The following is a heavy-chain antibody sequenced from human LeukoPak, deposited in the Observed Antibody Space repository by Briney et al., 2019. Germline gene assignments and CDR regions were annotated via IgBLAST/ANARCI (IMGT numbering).Heavy chain of an antibody. Sequence: ASVKVSCKASGYTFTSYGISWVRQAPGQGLEWMGWISAYNGNTNYAQKLQGRVTMTTDTSTSTAYMELRSLRSDDTAVYYCAREVRYFDWSDYYYYYMDVWGKGTTVTVSS. J-gene: IGHJ6*03. D-gene: IGHD3-9*01. CDR3: AREVRYFDWSDYYYYYMDV. CDR2: ISAYNGNT. V-gene: IGHV1-18*01. CDR1: GYTFTSYG.